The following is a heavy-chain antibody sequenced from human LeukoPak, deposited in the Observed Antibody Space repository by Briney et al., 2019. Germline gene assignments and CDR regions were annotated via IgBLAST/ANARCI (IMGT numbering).Heavy chain of an antibody. CDR3: ARVQCGSTKCYGPDAFDI. CDR1: GFTFSNYW. V-gene: IGHV3-21*01. D-gene: IGHD2-2*01. CDR2: ISSSGTDI. J-gene: IGHJ3*02. Sequence: GGSLRLSCAASGFTFSNYWMHWVRQAPGKGLEWVSSISSSGTDIYKADSVKGRFTISRDNVRNSLYLQMNGLRAEDTAVYYCARVQCGSTKCYGPDAFDIWGQGTMVTVSS.